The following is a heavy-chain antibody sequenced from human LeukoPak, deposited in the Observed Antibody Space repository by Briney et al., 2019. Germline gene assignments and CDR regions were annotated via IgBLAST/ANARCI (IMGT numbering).Heavy chain of an antibody. CDR2: ISGSGGST. CDR3: AKQQAGYYDSNGYPFDY. V-gene: IGHV3-23*01. Sequence: PGGSLRLSCAASGFTVSSNYMSWVRQAPGKGLEWVSAISGSGGSTYYADFVKGRFTISRDNSKNTLYLQVNSLRAEDTAVYYCAKQQAGYYDSNGYPFDYWGQGTLVTVSS. J-gene: IGHJ4*02. D-gene: IGHD3-22*01. CDR1: GFTVSSNY.